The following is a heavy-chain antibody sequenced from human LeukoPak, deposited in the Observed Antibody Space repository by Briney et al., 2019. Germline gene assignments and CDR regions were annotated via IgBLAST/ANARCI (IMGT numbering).Heavy chain of an antibody. D-gene: IGHD2-15*01. CDR1: GYTFTSYD. Sequence: GASVKVSCKASGYTFTSYDINWVRQATGQGLEWMGWMNPNSGNTGYAQKFQGRVTITRNTSISTAYMELSSLRSDDTAVYYCARGPHSNPPDYWGQGTLVTVSS. CDR3: ARGPHSNPPDY. V-gene: IGHV1-8*03. CDR2: MNPNSGNT. J-gene: IGHJ4*02.